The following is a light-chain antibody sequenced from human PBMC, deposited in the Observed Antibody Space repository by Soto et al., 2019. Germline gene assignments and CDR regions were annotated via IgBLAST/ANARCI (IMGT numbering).Light chain of an antibody. J-gene: IGKJ1*01. CDR2: DVS. CDR3: QQYGSSPRT. CDR1: QSVSSNY. Sequence: EIVLTQSPGTLSFSPGERASLSCRASQSVSSNYLAWYQQKSGQAPSLLIYDVSRRATGIPERFSGSGSGTDFTLIISRLEPEDFAVYYCQQYGSSPRTFGQGTKVDIK. V-gene: IGKV3-20*01.